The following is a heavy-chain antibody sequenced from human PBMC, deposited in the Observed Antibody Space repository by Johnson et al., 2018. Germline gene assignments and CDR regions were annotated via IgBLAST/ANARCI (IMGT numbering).Heavy chain of an antibody. Sequence: QVQLVQSGGGVVQPGRSLRLSCAASGFTFSYYGMHWVRQAPGKGLEWVAVLGNDGGNKYYADSVKGRFTISRANSKNTRYLQMNSLRAVDTGVYYCVGHGQELASQYRYGMDVVGQGTTVTVSS. D-gene: IGHD6-13*01. CDR1: GFTFSYYG. CDR2: LGNDGGNK. CDR3: VGHGQELASQYRYGMDV. V-gene: IGHV3-33*01. J-gene: IGHJ6*02.